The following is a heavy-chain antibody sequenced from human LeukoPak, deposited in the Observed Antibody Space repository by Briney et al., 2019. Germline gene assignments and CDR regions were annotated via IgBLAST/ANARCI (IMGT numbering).Heavy chain of an antibody. CDR2: IYWDDDK. V-gene: IGHV2-5*02. D-gene: IGHD1-26*01. CDR3: AHRRKRAEWEASDI. Sequence: SGPTLVNPTQTLTLTCIFSGFSLRTSAVGVGWIRQPPGKALEWLAVIYWDDDKRYSPSLKSTLTITKDTSKNQVVLTMTNMDPVDTATYYCAHRRKRAEWEASDIWGQGTMVTVSS. J-gene: IGHJ3*02. CDR1: GFSLRTSAVG.